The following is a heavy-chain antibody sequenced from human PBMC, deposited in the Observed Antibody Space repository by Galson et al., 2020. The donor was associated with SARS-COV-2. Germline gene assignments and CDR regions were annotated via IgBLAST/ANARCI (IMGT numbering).Heavy chain of an antibody. CDR1: GITFNTYG. J-gene: IGHJ4*02. V-gene: IGHV3-33*06. CDR2: IWYDGSKT. D-gene: IGHD3-10*01. CDR3: AKGRSSGSYQLYYFDY. Sequence: SLRLSCAASGITFNTYGMHWVRQAPGKGLEWVALIWYDGSKTYYADSVRGRFTISRDNSKTTLYLQMNNLRAEDTAVYYCAKGRSSGSYQLYYFDYWGQGTLVTVSS.